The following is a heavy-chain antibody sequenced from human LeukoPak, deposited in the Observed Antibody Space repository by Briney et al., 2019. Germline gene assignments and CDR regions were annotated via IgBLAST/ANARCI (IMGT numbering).Heavy chain of an antibody. CDR1: GFTFSSYN. CDR2: IWYDGSNK. CDR3: ARAISDYLYYYYGMDV. Sequence: GGSLRLSCAASGFTFSSYNMNWVRQAPGKGLEWVAVIWYDGSNKYYADSVKGRFTISRDNSKNTLYLQMNSLRAEDTAVYYCARAISDYLYYYYGMDVWGQGTTVTVSS. V-gene: IGHV3-33*08. J-gene: IGHJ6*02. D-gene: IGHD6-25*01.